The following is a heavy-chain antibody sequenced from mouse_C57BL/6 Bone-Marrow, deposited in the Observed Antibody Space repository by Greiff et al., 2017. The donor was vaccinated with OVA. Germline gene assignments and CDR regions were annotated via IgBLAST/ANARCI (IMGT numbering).Heavy chain of an antibody. CDR3: ARSYDDGGAWFAY. V-gene: IGHV1-82*01. CDR1: GYAFSSSW. D-gene: IGHD2-14*01. J-gene: IGHJ3*01. Sequence: VQLQQSGPELVKPGASVKISCKASGYAFSSSWMNWVKQRPGKGLEWIGRIYPGDGDTNYNGKFKGKATLTADKSYSTAYMQLSSLTSEDSAVYFCARSYDDGGAWFAYWGQGTLVTVSA. CDR2: IYPGDGDT.